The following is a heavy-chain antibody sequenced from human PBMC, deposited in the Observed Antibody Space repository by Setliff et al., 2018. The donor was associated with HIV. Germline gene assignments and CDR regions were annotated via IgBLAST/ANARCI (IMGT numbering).Heavy chain of an antibody. Sequence: PGGSLRLSCASSGFTFSSYAMTWVRQAPGKGLECVAVISGSGGDTYDADSVKGRFVISREKSKSTPYLQINSLRAEDTAVYYCARDVDHMMDVWGQGTTVTVSS. CDR2: ISGSGGDT. CDR1: GFTFSSYA. J-gene: IGHJ6*02. CDR3: ARDVDHMMDV. V-gene: IGHV3-23*01.